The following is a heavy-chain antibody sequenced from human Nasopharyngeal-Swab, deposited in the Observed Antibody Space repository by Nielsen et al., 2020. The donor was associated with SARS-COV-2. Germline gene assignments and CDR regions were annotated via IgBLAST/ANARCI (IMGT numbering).Heavy chain of an antibody. Sequence: SETLSLTCAVYGGSFSGYYWSWIRQSPGKGLEWIGEINHSGSINYNLSLKSRVTISVETSKNQFSLKLSSVTAADTAVYYCARGRGITATTPSPVFDYWGQGTLVTVSS. D-gene: IGHD1-20*01. V-gene: IGHV4-34*01. CDR2: INHSGSI. J-gene: IGHJ4*02. CDR3: ARGRGITATTPSPVFDY. CDR1: GGSFSGYY.